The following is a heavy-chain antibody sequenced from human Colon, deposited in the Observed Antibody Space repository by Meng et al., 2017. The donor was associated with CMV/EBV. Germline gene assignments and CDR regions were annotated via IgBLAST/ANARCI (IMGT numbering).Heavy chain of an antibody. J-gene: IGHJ6*02. D-gene: IGHD3-3*01. Sequence: GESLKISWAASGFTYSSYGMHWVRQTPATGLEWVAFIRYDGSNKYYADSVQGRFTISSDNSKNTLYLQMNSLRAEDTAVYYCAKSLGITIFEVVIDRPRNYGMDVWGQGTTVTVSS. CDR2: IRYDGSNK. CDR3: AKSLGITIFEVVIDRPRNYGMDV. V-gene: IGHV3-30*02. CDR1: GFTYSSYG.